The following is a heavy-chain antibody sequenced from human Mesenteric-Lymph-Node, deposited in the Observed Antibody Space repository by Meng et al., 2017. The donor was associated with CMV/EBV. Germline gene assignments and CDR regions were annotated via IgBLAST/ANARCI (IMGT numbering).Heavy chain of an antibody. V-gene: IGHV1-2*02. D-gene: IGHD6-19*01. J-gene: IGHJ4*02. Sequence: AGYTFTGYYMHGVRQAPGQGLEWMGWINPNSGGTNYAQKFQGRVTMTRDTSISTAYMELGRLRSDDTAVYYCARDRGSSGWYVFDYWGQGTLVTVSS. CDR2: INPNSGGT. CDR3: ARDRGSSGWYVFDY. CDR1: GYTFTGYY.